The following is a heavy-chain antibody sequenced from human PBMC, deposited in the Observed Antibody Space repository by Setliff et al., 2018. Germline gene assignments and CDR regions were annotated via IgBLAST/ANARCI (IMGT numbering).Heavy chain of an antibody. CDR2: INHSGST. V-gene: IGHV4-38-2*01. CDR3: AYSSDYDFWSGYPPALDY. J-gene: IGHJ4*02. D-gene: IGHD3-3*01. Sequence: SETLSLTCAVSGYSISSGYYWGWIRQPPGKGLEWIGEINHSGSTNYNPSLKSRVTISVDTSKNQFSLKLSSVTAADTAVYYCAYSSDYDFWSGYPPALDYWGQGTLVTVS. CDR1: GYSISSGYY.